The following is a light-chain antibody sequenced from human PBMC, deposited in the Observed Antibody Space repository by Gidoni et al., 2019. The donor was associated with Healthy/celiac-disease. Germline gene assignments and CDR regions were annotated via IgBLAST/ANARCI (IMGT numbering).Light chain of an antibody. CDR1: SSDVGGYNY. CDR3: SSYTSSSSSKV. CDR2: EVS. J-gene: IGLJ1*01. V-gene: IGLV2-14*01. Sequence: QSALTQPASVSGSPGQPLTISCTGTSSDVGGYNYVSWYQQHPGKAPKLMIYEVSNRPSGVSNRFSGSKSGNTASLTISGLQAEDEADYYCSSYTSSSSSKVFGTGTKVTVL.